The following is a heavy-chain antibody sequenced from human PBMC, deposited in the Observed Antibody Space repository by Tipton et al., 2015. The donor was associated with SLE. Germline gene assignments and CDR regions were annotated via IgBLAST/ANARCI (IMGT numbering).Heavy chain of an antibody. J-gene: IGHJ5*02. V-gene: IGHV3-7*01. CDR1: GFTFSAYW. D-gene: IGHD2-8*01. Sequence: SLRLSCAASGFTFSAYWMTWVRQAPGKGLEWVANIKQDGSEKYYVDSVKGRFTISRDNAKNSLFLQMNSLRAEDTAVYYCAKSVWEGYCTTSCHPNWFDPWGQGTLVTFSS. CDR3: AKSVWEGYCTTSCHPNWFDP. CDR2: IKQDGSEK.